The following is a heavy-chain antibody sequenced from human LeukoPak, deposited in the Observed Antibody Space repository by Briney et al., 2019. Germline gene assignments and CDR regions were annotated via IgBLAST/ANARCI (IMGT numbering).Heavy chain of an antibody. J-gene: IGHJ4*02. CDR2: ISSSSSTI. V-gene: IGHV3-48*02. D-gene: IGHD4-23*01. CDR3: AKKSPDSSGNPAYD. CDR1: GFTFSSYS. Sequence: GGSLRLSCAASGFTFSSYSMNWVRQAPGKGLEWVSYISSSSSTIYYADSVKGRFTISRDNAKNSLYLQMNSLRDEDTAVYYCAKKSPDSSGNPAYDWGQGTLVTVSS.